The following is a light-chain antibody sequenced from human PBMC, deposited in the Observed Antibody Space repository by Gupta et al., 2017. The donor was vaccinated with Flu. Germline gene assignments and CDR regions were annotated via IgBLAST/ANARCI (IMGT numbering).Light chain of an antibody. Sequence: PSLLSASIGDRVTITCRASQEITSYFAWYQQKPGKAPELLIYTISAVRSGVPSRFSGSGXGTXFTLTIXSRQPEDFATDYCQQGQNNPMSFGXGTRVDI. CDR1: QEITSY. J-gene: IGKJ3*01. CDR2: TIS. CDR3: QQGQNNPMS. V-gene: IGKV1-9*01.